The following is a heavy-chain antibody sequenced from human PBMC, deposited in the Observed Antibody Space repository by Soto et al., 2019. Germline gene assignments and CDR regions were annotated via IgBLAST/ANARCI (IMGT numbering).Heavy chain of an antibody. D-gene: IGHD1-1*01. V-gene: IGHV3-53*01. CDR2: LYDLDGT. CDR1: GFTVSGHTS. J-gene: IGHJ3*02. CDR3: ATWHLQEHAYDI. Sequence: RGSLRFSCATFGFTVSGHTSVALVRQAPGKGLEWVSALYDLDGTYYADSVKGRFTTSSDSSRTTVYLQMNSLRPDDTAVYSCATWHLQEHAYDIWGQGTMVTVSS.